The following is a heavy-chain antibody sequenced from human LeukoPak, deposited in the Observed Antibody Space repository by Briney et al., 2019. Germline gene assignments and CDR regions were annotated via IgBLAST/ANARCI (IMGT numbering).Heavy chain of an antibody. J-gene: IGHJ4*02. CDR1: EFTFRSY. Sequence: GGSLRLSCAGSEFTFRSYMHWVRQAPGKGLEWVSSISGSSSDIYYADSVKGRFTISRDNSKNSLYLQVKSLRAEDTALYYCARRGYHDYSGFDYWGQGTLVTVSS. V-gene: IGHV3-21*01. CDR2: ISGSSSDI. CDR3: ARRGYHDYSGFDY. D-gene: IGHD1-26*01.